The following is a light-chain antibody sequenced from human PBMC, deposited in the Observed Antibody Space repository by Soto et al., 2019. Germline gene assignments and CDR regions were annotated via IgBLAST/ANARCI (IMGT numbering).Light chain of an antibody. CDR3: QQSYSSTWT. J-gene: IGKJ1*01. Sequence: DIQMTQSPSTLSGSVGDRVTITCLAGQSIGTSLNWYQQKPGKAPNLLISATSTLQSGVPSRFSGSGSGTEFTLTISSLQREDFAIYYCQQSYSSTWTFGQGTKVDIK. V-gene: IGKV1-39*01. CDR1: QSIGTS. CDR2: ATS.